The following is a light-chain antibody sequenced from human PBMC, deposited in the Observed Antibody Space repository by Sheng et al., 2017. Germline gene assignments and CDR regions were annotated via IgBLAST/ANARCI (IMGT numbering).Light chain of an antibody. CDR3: QQSYTIPRT. CDR1: QNISTY. J-gene: IGKJ1*01. V-gene: IGKV1-39*01. CDR2: LQP. Sequence: DIQMTQSPSSLSASVGDRVTITCRASQNISTYLNWYQQKPGKAPNAPDLCLQPLCKLGFPSRFTGGGSVTDFTLTITSLRPEDFATYYCQQSYTIPRTFGQGTRVEIK.